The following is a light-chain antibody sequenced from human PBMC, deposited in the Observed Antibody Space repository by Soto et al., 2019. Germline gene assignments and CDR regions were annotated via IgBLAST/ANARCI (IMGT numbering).Light chain of an antibody. CDR3: QQSYSTPIT. CDR1: QSISTY. J-gene: IGKJ5*01. CDR2: AAS. Sequence: DIQMTQSPSSLAASVGYIVTITCRANQSISTYLNWYQQKPGKAPKLLIYAASSLQSGVPSRFSGSGSGTDFTLTISSLQPEDFATYYCQQSYSTPITFGQGTRLEIK. V-gene: IGKV1-39*01.